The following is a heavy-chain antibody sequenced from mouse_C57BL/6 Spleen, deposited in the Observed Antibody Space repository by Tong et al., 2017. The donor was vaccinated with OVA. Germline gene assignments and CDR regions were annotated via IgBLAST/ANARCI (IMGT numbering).Heavy chain of an antibody. J-gene: IGHJ2*01. D-gene: IGHD2-4*01. Sequence: EVQLQQSGAELVRSGASVKLSCTASGFNIKDYYMHWVKQRPEQGLEWIGWIDPENGDTEYAPKFQGKATMTADTSSNTAYLQLSSPTSEDAAVYYGARSITAYYFDYWGQGTTLTVSS. CDR3: ARSITAYYFDY. V-gene: IGHV14-4*02. CDR2: IDPENGDT. CDR1: GFNIKDYY.